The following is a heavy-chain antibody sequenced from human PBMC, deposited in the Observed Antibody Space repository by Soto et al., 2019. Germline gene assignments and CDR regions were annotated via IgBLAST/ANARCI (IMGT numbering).Heavy chain of an antibody. CDR3: ARERGYYYDSSGYLR. CDR2: ISSSGSTI. CDR1: GFTFSDYY. Sequence: GGSLRLSRAASGFTFSDYYMSWIRQAPGKGLEWVSYISSSGSTIYYADSVKGRFTISRDNAKNSLYLQMNSLRAEDTAVYYCARERGYYYDSSGYLRWGQGTLVTVSS. D-gene: IGHD3-22*01. J-gene: IGHJ4*02. V-gene: IGHV3-11*01.